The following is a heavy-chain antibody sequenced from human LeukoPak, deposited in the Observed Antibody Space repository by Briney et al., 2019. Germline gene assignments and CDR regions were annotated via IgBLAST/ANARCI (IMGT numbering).Heavy chain of an antibody. V-gene: IGHV3-48*02. Sequence: GASLRLSCAASGFTFRSYAMQWVRQAPGKGLEWVSYITHNSGNIFYADSVKGRFTISRDNAKDSLYLQMSSLRDEDTAVYYCARDSGYSYADDYWGQGTLVT. CDR3: ARDSGYSYADDY. CDR2: ITHNSGNI. J-gene: IGHJ4*02. CDR1: GFTFRSYA. D-gene: IGHD5-18*01.